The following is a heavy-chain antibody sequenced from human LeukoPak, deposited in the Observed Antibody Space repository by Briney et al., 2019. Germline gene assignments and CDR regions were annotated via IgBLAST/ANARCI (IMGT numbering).Heavy chain of an antibody. CDR2: ISSSSSYI. Sequence: PGGSLRLSCAASGFTFSSYSMNWVRQAPRKGLEWVSSISSSSSYIYYADSVKGRFTISRDNAKNSLYLQMNSLRAEDTAVYYCARDKWCGSGGSCYSGYWGQGTLVTVSS. D-gene: IGHD2-15*01. J-gene: IGHJ4*02. V-gene: IGHV3-21*01. CDR1: GFTFSSYS. CDR3: ARDKWCGSGGSCYSGY.